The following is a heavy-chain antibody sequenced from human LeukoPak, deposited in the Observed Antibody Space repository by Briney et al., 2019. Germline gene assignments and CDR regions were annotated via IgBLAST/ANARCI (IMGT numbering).Heavy chain of an antibody. Sequence: GASVKVSCKASGYTFTSYDINWVRQATGQGLEWMGWMNPNSGNTGYAQKFQGRVTMTRNTSISTAYMELSRLRSDDTAVYYCARGIAAAGWAFDYWGQGTLVTVSS. CDR2: MNPNSGNT. CDR3: ARGIAAAGWAFDY. J-gene: IGHJ4*02. CDR1: GYTFTSYD. D-gene: IGHD6-13*01. V-gene: IGHV1-8*01.